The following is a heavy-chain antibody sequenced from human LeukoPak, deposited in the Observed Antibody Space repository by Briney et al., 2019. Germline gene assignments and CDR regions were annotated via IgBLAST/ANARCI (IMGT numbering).Heavy chain of an antibody. Sequence: GGSLRLSCAASGFTFDDYGMSWVRHAPGKGLEWLSCINWNAGSTGYADSVKGRFTISRDNAKNSLYLQMNSLRVEDTALYHCARGNYGDSDPRAFDIWGQGTVVTVSS. V-gene: IGHV3-20*01. J-gene: IGHJ3*02. CDR3: ARGNYGDSDPRAFDI. CDR2: INWNAGST. CDR1: GFTFDDYG. D-gene: IGHD4-17*01.